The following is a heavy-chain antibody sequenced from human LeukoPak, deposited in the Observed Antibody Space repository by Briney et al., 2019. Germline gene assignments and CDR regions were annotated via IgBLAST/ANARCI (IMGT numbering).Heavy chain of an antibody. J-gene: IGHJ4*02. V-gene: IGHV1-46*01. CDR2: INPSGGST. Sequence: ASVKVSCKASGYTFTSYYMHWVRQAPGQGLEWMGIINPSGGSTSYAQKFQGRVTMTRDTSTSTVYMELSSLRSEDTAVYYCARVGDSSGYYYGSLDYWSQGTLVTVSS. D-gene: IGHD3-22*01. CDR3: ARVGDSSGYYYGSLDY. CDR1: GYTFTSYY.